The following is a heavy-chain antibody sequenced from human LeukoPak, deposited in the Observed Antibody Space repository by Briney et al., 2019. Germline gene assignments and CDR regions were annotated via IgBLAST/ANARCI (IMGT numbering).Heavy chain of an antibody. CDR3: ARAHPGDYSDFQFDY. V-gene: IGHV3-48*03. D-gene: IGHD4-11*01. CDR1: GFTFSDYE. Sequence: GGSLRLSCAASGFTFSDYEMNWVRQAPGKGLEWLSHISISGNTIHYADSVEGRFTISRDNAKNSVYLQMNSLRAEDTAVYYCARAHPGDYSDFQFDYWGQGTLVTVSS. CDR2: ISISGNTI. J-gene: IGHJ4*02.